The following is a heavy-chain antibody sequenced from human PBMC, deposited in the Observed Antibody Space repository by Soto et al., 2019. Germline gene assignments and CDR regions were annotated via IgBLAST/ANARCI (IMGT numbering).Heavy chain of an antibody. J-gene: IGHJ5*02. CDR3: ARVVRIAVAGTISWFDP. CDR1: GYTFTSYG. V-gene: IGHV1-18*01. CDR2: ISAYNGNT. D-gene: IGHD6-19*01. Sequence: ASVKVSCKASGYTFTSYGISWVRQAPGQGLEWMGWISAYNGNTNYAQKLQGRVTMTTDTSTSTAYMELRSLRSDDTAVYYCARVVRIAVAGTISWFDPWGQGTLVTV.